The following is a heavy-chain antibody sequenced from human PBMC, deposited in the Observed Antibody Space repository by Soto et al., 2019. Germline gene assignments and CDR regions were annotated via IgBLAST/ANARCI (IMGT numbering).Heavy chain of an antibody. CDR2: ISGGGGTT. V-gene: IGHV3-23*01. Sequence: EVQLLDSGGGLVQPGGSLRLSCAASGFTFSSYAIGWVRQAPEKGLEWVSAISGGGGTTYYADSVKGRFTISRDNSKNTLYLQMNSLRAEDTAVYYCAKDLLVFGLTNTYSHAIFGDYWGQGTLVTVSS. D-gene: IGHD3-10*01. CDR3: AKDLLVFGLTNTYSHAIFGDY. CDR1: GFTFSSYA. J-gene: IGHJ4*02.